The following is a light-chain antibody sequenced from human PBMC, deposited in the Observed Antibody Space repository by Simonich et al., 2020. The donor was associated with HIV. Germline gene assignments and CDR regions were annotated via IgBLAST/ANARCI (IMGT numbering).Light chain of an antibody. CDR2: GAS. CDR1: QSVSSN. Sequence: EIVMTQSPVTLSVSPGERATLTCRASQSVSSNLAWYQPKPGQAPRLLVYGASTRATGIPARFSGSGSVTDFTLTISRLEPEDFAVYYCQQYGSSPFTFGPGTKVDIK. J-gene: IGKJ3*01. CDR3: QQYGSSPFT. V-gene: IGKV3-20*01.